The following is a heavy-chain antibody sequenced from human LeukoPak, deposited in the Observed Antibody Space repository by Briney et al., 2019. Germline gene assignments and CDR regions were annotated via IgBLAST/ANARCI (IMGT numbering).Heavy chain of an antibody. Sequence: GESLKISCKGSGYTFTSYWIGWVRPMPGKGLEWMGIIFPDDSDTKYSPSFQGLVTISVDKSISTAYLQWSGLKASDTAMYYCARRGAAFDVWGQGTLVTVSS. J-gene: IGHJ4*02. CDR1: GYTFTSYW. D-gene: IGHD6-25*01. V-gene: IGHV5-51*01. CDR2: IFPDDSDT. CDR3: ARRGAAFDV.